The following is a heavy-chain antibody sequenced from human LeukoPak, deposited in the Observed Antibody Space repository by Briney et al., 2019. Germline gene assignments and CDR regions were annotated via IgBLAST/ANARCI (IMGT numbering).Heavy chain of an antibody. J-gene: IGHJ4*02. V-gene: IGHV3-7*01. Sequence: PGGSLRLSCAASGFTFSSYWMSWVRQAPGKGLEWVANIKQDGSEKYYVDSVKGRSTISRDNAKNSLYLQMNSLRAEDTAVYYCARDLSPPIEGSPVFGYWGQGTLVTVSS. CDR3: ARDLSPPIEGSPVFGY. CDR1: GFTFSSYW. CDR2: IKQDGSEK. D-gene: IGHD3-10*01.